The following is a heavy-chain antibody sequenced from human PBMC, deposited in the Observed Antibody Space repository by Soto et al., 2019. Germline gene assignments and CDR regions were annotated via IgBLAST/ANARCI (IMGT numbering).Heavy chain of an antibody. CDR2: IIPIFGTA. CDR1: GGTLSSYS. Sequence: SSVQVSCKASGGTLSSYSISWVRQAPGQGLAWMGGIIPIFGTANYAQKFQGRVTITADKSTSTAYMELSSLRSEDTAVYYFTRDIPPDSSPQYYSSGIDVWGQGNTVT. J-gene: IGHJ6*02. D-gene: IGHD6-13*01. V-gene: IGHV1-69*06. CDR3: TRDIPPDSSPQYYSSGIDV.